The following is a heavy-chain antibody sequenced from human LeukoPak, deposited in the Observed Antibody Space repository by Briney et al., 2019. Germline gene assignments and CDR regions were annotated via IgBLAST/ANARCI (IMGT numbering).Heavy chain of an antibody. J-gene: IGHJ4*02. V-gene: IGHV4-38-2*02. Sequence: SETLSLTCTVSGYSISSGYYWGWIRQPPGKGLEWIGSMYQSGSTYYNPSLKSRVTISVDTSKNQFSLKLSSVTAADTAVYYCARGRAARPIDYWGQGTLVTVSS. CDR1: GYSISSGYY. D-gene: IGHD6-6*01. CDR3: ARGRAARPIDY. CDR2: MYQSGST.